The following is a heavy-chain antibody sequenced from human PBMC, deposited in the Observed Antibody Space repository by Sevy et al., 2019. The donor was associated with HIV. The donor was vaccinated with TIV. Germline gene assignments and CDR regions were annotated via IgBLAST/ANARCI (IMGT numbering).Heavy chain of an antibody. J-gene: IGHJ4*02. D-gene: IGHD3-22*01. CDR2: ISSSGSTI. Sequence: GGSLRLSCAASGFTFSDYYMSWIRQAPGKGLEWVSYISSSGSTIYYADSVKGRFTISRDNAKNSLYLQMNSLRAEDTAMYYCARSTDYYDSSGYYYLDYWGQGTLVTVSS. CDR1: GFTFSDYY. V-gene: IGHV3-11*01. CDR3: ARSTDYYDSSGYYYLDY.